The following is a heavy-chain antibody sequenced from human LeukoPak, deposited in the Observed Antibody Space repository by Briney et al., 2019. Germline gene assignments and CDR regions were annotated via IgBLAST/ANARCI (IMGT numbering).Heavy chain of an antibody. D-gene: IGHD1-26*01. CDR1: GGTFSSYA. J-gene: IGHJ6*02. Sequence: SVKVSCKASGGTFSSYAISWVRQAPGQGLEWMGRIIPILGIANYAQKFQGRVTITADKSTSTAYMELSSLRSEDTAVYYCASAFFQRGSYGGGYYGMDVWGQGTTVTVSS. CDR3: ASAFFQRGSYGGGYYGMDV. CDR2: IIPILGIA. V-gene: IGHV1-69*04.